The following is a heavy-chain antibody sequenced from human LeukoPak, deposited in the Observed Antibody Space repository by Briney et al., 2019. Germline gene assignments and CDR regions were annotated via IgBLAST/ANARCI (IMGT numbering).Heavy chain of an antibody. Sequence: SETLSLTCTVSGGSISSYYWSWTRQPPGKGLEWIGSIYHSGSTYYNPSLKSRVTISVDTSKNQFSLKLSSVTAADTAVYYCARETSQKGAHYMDVWGKGTTVTISS. V-gene: IGHV4-59*01. CDR1: GGSISSYY. D-gene: IGHD3-16*01. CDR2: IYHSGST. CDR3: ARETSQKGAHYMDV. J-gene: IGHJ6*03.